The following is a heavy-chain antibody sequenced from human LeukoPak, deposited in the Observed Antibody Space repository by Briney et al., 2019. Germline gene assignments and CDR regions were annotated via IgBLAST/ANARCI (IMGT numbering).Heavy chain of an antibody. CDR2: INHSGST. Sequence: KTSETLSLTCAVYGGSFSGYYWSWIRQPPGKGLEWIGEINHSGSTNYNPSLKSRVTISVDTSKNQFSLKLSSVTAADTAVYYCATLPAAPQGANWFDPWGQGTLVTVSS. J-gene: IGHJ5*02. V-gene: IGHV4-34*01. CDR1: GGSFSGYY. CDR3: ATLPAAPQGANWFDP. D-gene: IGHD2-2*01.